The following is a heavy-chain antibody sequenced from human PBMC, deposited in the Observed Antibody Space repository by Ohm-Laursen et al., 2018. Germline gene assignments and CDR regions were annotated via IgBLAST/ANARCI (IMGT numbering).Heavy chain of an antibody. CDR3: ARGGKWELPFDY. CDR1: GGSFSGYY. V-gene: IGHV4-34*01. Sequence: SETLSLTCAVYGGSFSGYYWSWIRQPPGKGLEWIGEINHSGSTNYNPSLKSRATISVDTSKNQFSLKLSSVTAADTAVYYCARGGKWELPFDYWGQGTLVTVSS. J-gene: IGHJ4*02. CDR2: INHSGST. D-gene: IGHD1-26*01.